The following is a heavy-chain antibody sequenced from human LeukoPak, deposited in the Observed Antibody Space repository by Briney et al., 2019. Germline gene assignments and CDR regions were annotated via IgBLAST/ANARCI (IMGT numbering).Heavy chain of an antibody. V-gene: IGHV3-53*01. CDR2: IYSGGST. CDR3: ASLSLRHY. J-gene: IGHJ4*02. CDR1: GFTVSNNY. Sequence: PGGSLRLSCAASGFTVSNNYMSWVRQAPGKGLEWVSVIYSGGSTYYADSVKGRFTISRDTSKNTLSLQMNSLRAEDTAVYYCASLSLRHYWGQGTLVTVSS.